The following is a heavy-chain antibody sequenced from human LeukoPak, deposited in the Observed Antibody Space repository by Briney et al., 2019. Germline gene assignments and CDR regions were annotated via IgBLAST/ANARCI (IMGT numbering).Heavy chain of an antibody. V-gene: IGHV3-48*04. Sequence: GGSLRLSCAASGFTFSSYIINWVRQAPGKGLEWVSYISSSGGTIYYADSLKGRFAISRDNAKNSLFLQMNSLRAEDTAVYYCARVVVPAALDYWGQGTLATVSS. CDR1: GFTFSSYI. D-gene: IGHD2-2*01. CDR3: ARVVVPAALDY. J-gene: IGHJ4*02. CDR2: ISSSGGTI.